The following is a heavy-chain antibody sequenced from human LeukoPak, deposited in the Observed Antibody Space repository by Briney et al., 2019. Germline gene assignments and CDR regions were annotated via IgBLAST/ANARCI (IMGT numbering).Heavy chain of an antibody. D-gene: IGHD3-16*01. CDR2: IIHSGKT. CDR1: NGSFLGYY. J-gene: IGHJ1*01. CDR3: ARGSYFPY. V-gene: IGHV4-34*01. Sequence: KPSETLSLTCVVSNGSFLGYYWSWIRQPPGKGLEWIGEIIHSGKTNFNPSLKSRVTISVDTSKKHFSLNLTSVTAADTAVYYCARGSYFPYWDQGTPVIVSS.